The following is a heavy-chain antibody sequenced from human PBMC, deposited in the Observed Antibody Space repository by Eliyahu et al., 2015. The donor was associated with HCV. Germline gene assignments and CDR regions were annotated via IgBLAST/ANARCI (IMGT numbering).Heavy chain of an antibody. J-gene: IGHJ6*03. V-gene: IGHV1-46*01. Sequence: QVQLVQSGAEVKKPGASVKVSCKXSGYTLTPATICTGCDRPPGQGLEWMGIINPSGGSTSYAQKFQGRVTMTRDTSTSTVYMELSSLRSEDTAVYYCARRGRDGYNYVFGYMDVWGKGTTVTVSS. CDR1: GYTLTPAT. CDR3: ARRGRDGYNYVFGYMDV. D-gene: IGHD5-24*01. CDR2: INPSGGST.